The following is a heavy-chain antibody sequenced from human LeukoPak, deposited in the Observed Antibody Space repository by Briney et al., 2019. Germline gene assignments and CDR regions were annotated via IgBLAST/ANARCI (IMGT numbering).Heavy chain of an antibody. Sequence: PGGSLRLSCAASGFTFSGSAMHWVRQASGKGLEWVGRIRSKANSYATAYAASVKGRFTISRDDSKNTAYLQMNSLKTEDTAVYYCTRLSGIAVAGIEKGGNDYWGQGTLVTVSS. J-gene: IGHJ4*02. CDR2: IRSKANSYAT. V-gene: IGHV3-73*01. CDR3: TRLSGIAVAGIEKGGNDY. CDR1: GFTFSGSA. D-gene: IGHD6-19*01.